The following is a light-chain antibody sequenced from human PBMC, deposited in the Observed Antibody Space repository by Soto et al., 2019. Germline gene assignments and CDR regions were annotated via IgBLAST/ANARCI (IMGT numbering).Light chain of an antibody. CDR1: SSDIGAFNY. CDR3: SSYTTNYAVL. Sequence: QSALTQPASVSGSPGQSITISCTGTSSDIGAFNYVSWYQQHPGRVPELMIYDVSNRPSGVSNRCSGSKSGSTASLTISGLQAEDEADYYCSSYTTNYAVLFGGGTKLTVL. CDR2: DVS. J-gene: IGLJ3*02. V-gene: IGLV2-14*01.